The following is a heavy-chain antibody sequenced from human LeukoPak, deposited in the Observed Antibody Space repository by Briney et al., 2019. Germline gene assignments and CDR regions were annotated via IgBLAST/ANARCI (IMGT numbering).Heavy chain of an antibody. CDR3: ARDRYSYGQYFDY. Sequence: GGSLRLSCAGSGFSFSTYAMNWVRQAPGKGLEWVSSISSSSSYIYYADSVKGRFTISRDNAKNSLYLQMNSLRAEDTAVYYCARDRYSYGQYFDYWGQGTLVTVSS. D-gene: IGHD5-18*01. J-gene: IGHJ4*02. CDR1: GFSFSTYA. V-gene: IGHV3-21*01. CDR2: ISSSSSYI.